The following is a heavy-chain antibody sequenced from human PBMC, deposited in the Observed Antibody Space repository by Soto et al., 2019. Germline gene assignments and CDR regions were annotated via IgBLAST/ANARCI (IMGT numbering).Heavy chain of an antibody. Sequence: PGESLKISCKGSGYGFSGYWIAWVRQMSGTGLEWMGIIYPGDSNMKYSPSFQGQVTISADKSISTTYLMWNSVKASDTAIYYCARLGVARGRVAFDVWGQGTKVTVSS. CDR1: GYGFSGYW. V-gene: IGHV5-51*01. CDR2: IYPGDSNM. J-gene: IGHJ3*01. CDR3: ARLGVARGRVAFDV. D-gene: IGHD1-26*01.